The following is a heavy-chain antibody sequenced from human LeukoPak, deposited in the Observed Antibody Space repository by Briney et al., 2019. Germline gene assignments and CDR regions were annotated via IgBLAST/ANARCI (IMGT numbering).Heavy chain of an antibody. CDR3: AKFLTPVGRGVYDIFPADFDY. CDR2: IYGGGST. J-gene: IGHJ4*02. V-gene: IGHV3-53*01. Sequence: GGSLRLSCAASGFTVSSNYMSWVRQAPGKGLDWVSVIYGGGSTYYADSVKGRFTISRDNSKNTLYLQMNSLRAEDTALYYCAKFLTPVGRGVYDIFPADFDYGGQGTLVTVSS. D-gene: IGHD3-9*01. CDR1: GFTVSSNY.